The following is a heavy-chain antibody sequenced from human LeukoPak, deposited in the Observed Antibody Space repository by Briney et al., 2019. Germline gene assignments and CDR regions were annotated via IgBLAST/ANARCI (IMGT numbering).Heavy chain of an antibody. V-gene: IGHV4-4*07. Sequence: SETLSLTCTVSGGSISSFYWSWIRQPAGKGLEWIGRIYSSGNTNYNPSLKSRVTMSGDTSKNQFSLKLSSVTAADTAVYYCARHHYYYGMDVWGQGTTVTVSS. CDR1: GGSISSFY. CDR2: IYSSGNT. CDR3: ARHHYYYGMDV. J-gene: IGHJ6*02.